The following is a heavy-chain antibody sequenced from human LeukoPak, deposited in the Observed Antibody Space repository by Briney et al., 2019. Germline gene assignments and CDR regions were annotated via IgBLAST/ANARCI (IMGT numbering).Heavy chain of an antibody. Sequence: PSETLSLTCTVSGGSISSYYWSWIRQPPGKGLEWIAYIYYSGTTNYNPSLKGRVTISLDTSKNQFSLKLSSVTAADTAVYYCARHGGYSGNPMPFDSWGQGTLVTVSS. V-gene: IGHV4-59*08. J-gene: IGHJ4*02. CDR1: GGSISSYY. D-gene: IGHD4-23*01. CDR3: ARHGGYSGNPMPFDS. CDR2: IYYSGTT.